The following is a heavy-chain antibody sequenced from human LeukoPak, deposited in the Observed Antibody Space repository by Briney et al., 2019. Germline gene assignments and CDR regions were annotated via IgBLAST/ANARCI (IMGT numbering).Heavy chain of an antibody. CDR2: INPNSGGT. CDR1: GYTFTGHF. J-gene: IGHJ4*02. CDR3: ARGKTMVYCGGDCYRFDN. D-gene: IGHD2-21*02. Sequence: ASVKVSCKASGYTFTGHFMHWVRQAPGQGLEWMGWINPNSGGTNYAQKFQGRVTMTRDTSISTAYMELSRLLSGDTAVYYCARGKTMVYCGGDCYRFDNWGQGTLVTVSS. V-gene: IGHV1-2*02.